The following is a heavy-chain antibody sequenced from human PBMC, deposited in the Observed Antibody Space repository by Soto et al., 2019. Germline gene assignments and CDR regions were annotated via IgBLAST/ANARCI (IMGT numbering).Heavy chain of an antibody. Sequence: SETLSLTCAVSGGSISNINWWTWVRQPPGKGLEWIGEIYHSGSTNYNPSLKSRVTISVDKSKNQFSLKLSSVTAADTAVYYCARFRYVLDYWGQGTLVTAPQ. CDR1: GGSISNINW. D-gene: IGHD5-12*01. J-gene: IGHJ4*02. CDR3: ARFRYVLDY. CDR2: IYHSGST. V-gene: IGHV4-4*02.